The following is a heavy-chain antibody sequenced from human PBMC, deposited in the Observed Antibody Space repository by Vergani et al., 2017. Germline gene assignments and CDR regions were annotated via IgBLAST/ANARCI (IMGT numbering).Heavy chain of an antibody. CDR2: IKEDGSET. Sequence: VQLVESGGGVVQPGRSLRLSCVVSGFALNRHAMYWVRQAPGKGLEWVANIKEDGSETFYVDSVMGRFTISRDNAKNSLYLQMNSLRAEDTAVYFCARLGLTASRREAPVFDYWGQGTLVTVSS. V-gene: IGHV3-7*01. CDR3: ARLGLTASRREAPVFDY. J-gene: IGHJ4*02. D-gene: IGHD6-13*01. CDR1: GFALNRHA.